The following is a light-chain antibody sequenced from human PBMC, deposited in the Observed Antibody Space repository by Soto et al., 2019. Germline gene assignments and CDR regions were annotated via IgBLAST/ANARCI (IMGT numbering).Light chain of an antibody. CDR3: QQGGT. J-gene: IGKJ5*01. CDR2: DSA. CDR1: QSVNSY. V-gene: IGKV3-11*01. Sequence: EIVLTQSPATLSLSPGERATLSCRASQSVNSYLAWYQQKPGQAPRLLIYDSANRATGIPARFSGSGSETDFTLTISGLELKAFDVYYCQQGGTFGRRTRLEIK.